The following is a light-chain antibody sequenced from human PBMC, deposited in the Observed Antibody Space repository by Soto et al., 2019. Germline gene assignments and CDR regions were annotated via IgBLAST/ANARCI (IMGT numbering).Light chain of an antibody. CDR2: DAS. CDR3: QQYYDWPIT. Sequence: PVERATLSCTASQSVRSYLAWYQQKPGQAPRLLIYDASNRATGIPARFSGSGSGTEFTLTISSLQSEDFAVYYCQQYYDWPITFGQGTRLDIK. V-gene: IGKV3D-15*01. CDR1: QSVRSY. J-gene: IGKJ5*01.